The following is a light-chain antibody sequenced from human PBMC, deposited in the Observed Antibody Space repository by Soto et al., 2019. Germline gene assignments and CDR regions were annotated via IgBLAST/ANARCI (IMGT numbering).Light chain of an antibody. CDR1: SSNIGSNT. J-gene: IGLJ1*01. CDR3: AAWDDSLNGQV. CDR2: SNN. V-gene: IGLV1-44*01. Sequence: QSVLTQPPSASGTPGQRVTISCSGSSSNIGSNTVNWYQQLPATAPKLLIYSNNQRPSGVPDRFSGSKSGTSAALAISGLQSEDEADYYCAAWDDSLNGQVFGTGTKLTVL.